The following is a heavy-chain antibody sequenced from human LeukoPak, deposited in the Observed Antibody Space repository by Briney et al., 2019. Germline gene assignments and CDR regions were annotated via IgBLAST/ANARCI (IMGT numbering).Heavy chain of an antibody. V-gene: IGHV1-69*04. CDR3: ASGAGIVLMVYPGPPPLYGMDV. CDR1: GGTFSSYA. J-gene: IGHJ6*02. CDR2: IIPILGIA. D-gene: IGHD2-8*01. Sequence: ASVKVSCKASGGTFSSYAISWVRQAPGQGLEWMGRIIPILGIANYAQKFQGRVTTTADKSTSTAYMELSSLRSEDTAVYYCASGAGIVLMVYPGPPPLYGMDVWGQGTTVTVSS.